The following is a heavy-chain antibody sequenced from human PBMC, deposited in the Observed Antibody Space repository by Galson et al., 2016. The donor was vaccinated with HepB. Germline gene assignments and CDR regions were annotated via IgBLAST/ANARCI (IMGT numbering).Heavy chain of an antibody. V-gene: IGHV3-7*03. CDR3: ARVRGQYCMDG. CDR1: GFTFSSYW. Sequence: SLRLSCAASGFTFSSYWMSWVRQAPGKGLEWVANIKQDGSEKYYVDSVKGRFTISRDNAKNSLYLQMNSLRAEDTAVYYWARVRGQYCMDGWGQGTTVTVSS. J-gene: IGHJ6*02. CDR2: IKQDGSEK.